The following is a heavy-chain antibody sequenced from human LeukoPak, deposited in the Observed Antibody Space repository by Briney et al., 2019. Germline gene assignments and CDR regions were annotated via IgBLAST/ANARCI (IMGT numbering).Heavy chain of an antibody. J-gene: IGHJ4*02. CDR2: ISWNSGSI. V-gene: IGHV3-9*01. CDR1: GFTFDDYA. D-gene: IGHD6-13*01. Sequence: GGSLRLSCAASGFTFDDYAMHWVRQAPGKGLEWVSGISWNSGSIGYADSVKGRFTISRDNAKNSLYLQMNSLRAEDTALYYCAKSRAAAGTHYFDYCGQGTLVTASS. CDR3: AKSRAAAGTHYFDY.